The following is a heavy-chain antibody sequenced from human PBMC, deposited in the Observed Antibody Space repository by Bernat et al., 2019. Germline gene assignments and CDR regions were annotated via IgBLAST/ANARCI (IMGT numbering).Heavy chain of an antibody. CDR2: INHSGST. CDR3: ARGARITMVQGWFDP. D-gene: IGHD3-10*01. J-gene: IGHJ5*02. V-gene: IGHV4-34*01. CDR1: GGSFSGYY. Sequence: QVQLQQWGAGLLKPSETLSLTCAVYGGSFSGYYWSWIRQPPGKGLEWIGEINHSGSTNYNPSLKSRVTISVDTSKNQFSLKLSSVTAADTAVYYCARGARITMVQGWFDPWGQGTLVTVSS.